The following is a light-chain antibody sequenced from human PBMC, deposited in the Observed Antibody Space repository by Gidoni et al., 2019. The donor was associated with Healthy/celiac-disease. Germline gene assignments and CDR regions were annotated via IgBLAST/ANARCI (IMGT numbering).Light chain of an antibody. V-gene: IGLV2-23*01. CDR1: SSDVGSYNL. Sequence: QSALTQPAPVSGSPGQSFTISRTGTSSDVGSYNLVSWYQQHPGKAPKLLIYKANKRPSGVSNRFTGSKTSNTASLTISGLQAEDEADYHCCSYVGSNTLVFGGGTKLTVL. CDR2: KAN. CDR3: CSYVGSNTLV. J-gene: IGLJ2*01.